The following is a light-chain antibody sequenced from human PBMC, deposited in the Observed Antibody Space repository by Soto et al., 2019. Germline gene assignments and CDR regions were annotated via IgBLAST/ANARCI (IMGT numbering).Light chain of an antibody. CDR2: EVD. CDR3: SSYAGRNYAV. Sequence: QSALTQPPSASGSPGQSVSISCTGTGSDVGGYDYVSWYQQRPDKAPKLIIYEVDKRPSGVPDRLSGSKSGNSAYLTVSGLQTEDEADYYCSSYAGRNYAVFGRGTQLTVL. J-gene: IGLJ7*01. V-gene: IGLV2-8*01. CDR1: GSDVGGYDY.